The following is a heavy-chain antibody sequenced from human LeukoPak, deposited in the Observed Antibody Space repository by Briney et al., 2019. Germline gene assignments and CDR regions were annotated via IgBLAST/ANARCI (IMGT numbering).Heavy chain of an antibody. Sequence: ASVKVSCKASGGTFSSYAISWVRQAPGQGLEWMGGIIPIFGTANYAQKFQGRVTITADESTSTAYMELSSLRSEDTAVYYCASKRAYVSGSYFGFDPWGKGTLVTVPS. J-gene: IGHJ5*02. V-gene: IGHV1-69*13. CDR1: GGTFSSYA. CDR3: ASKRAYVSGSYFGFDP. CDR2: IIPIFGTA. D-gene: IGHD3-10*01.